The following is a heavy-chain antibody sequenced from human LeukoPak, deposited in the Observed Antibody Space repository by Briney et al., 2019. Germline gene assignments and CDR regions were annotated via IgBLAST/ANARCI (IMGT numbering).Heavy chain of an antibody. V-gene: IGHV3-20*04. CDR2: INWNGGST. D-gene: IGHD4-17*01. CDR1: GFTFDDYG. CDR3: ARRTRLNSNYGDFEDV. J-gene: IGHJ6*04. Sequence: GGSLRLSCAASGFTFDDYGMSWVRQAPGKGLEWVSGINWNGGSTVYADSVKGRFTISRDNAKNSLYLQMNSLRAEDTALYYCARRTRLNSNYGDFEDVWGKGTTVTVSS.